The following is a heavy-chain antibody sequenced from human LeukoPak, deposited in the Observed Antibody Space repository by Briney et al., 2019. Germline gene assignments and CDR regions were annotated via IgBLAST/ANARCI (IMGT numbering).Heavy chain of an antibody. V-gene: IGHV3-23*01. CDR1: GFTFSSHA. CDR3: AKDLYPGGIQPRWFDY. Sequence: GGSLRLSCAASGFTFSSHALSWVRQTPGKGLEWVSTVSGSGDTTFYADSVKGRITTSRDNSRNTFYLQMHSLRVDDTAIYYCAKDLYPGGIQPRWFDYWGQGALVTVSS. CDR2: VSGSGDTT. D-gene: IGHD5-18*01. J-gene: IGHJ4*02.